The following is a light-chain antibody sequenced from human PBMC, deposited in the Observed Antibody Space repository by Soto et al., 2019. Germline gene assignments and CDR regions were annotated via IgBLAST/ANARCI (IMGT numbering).Light chain of an antibody. Sequence: QSLLTQPGSVSGSPGQSITISCTGTSSDVGGYNYVAWYQQHPGKAPKLMIYEVSNRPSGVSNRFSGSKSGNTASLTISGLHPHDXADXYCRSYTSXRPNYVFGNGTQXT. V-gene: IGLV2-14*01. CDR3: RSYTSXRPNYV. CDR2: EVS. J-gene: IGLJ1*01. CDR1: SSDVGGYNY.